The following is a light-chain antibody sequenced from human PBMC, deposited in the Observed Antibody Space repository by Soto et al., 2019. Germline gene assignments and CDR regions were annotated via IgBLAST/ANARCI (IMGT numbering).Light chain of an antibody. J-gene: IGKJ5*01. V-gene: IGKV1-5*03. CDR1: QSISAW. CDR3: QQYHSYPLT. Sequence: VTITCRASQSISAWLAWYQQKPGKAPKLLIYKASNVESGVPSRFSGSGSGTEFTLTISSLQPDDFATYYCQQYHSYPLTFGQGTRLEIK. CDR2: KAS.